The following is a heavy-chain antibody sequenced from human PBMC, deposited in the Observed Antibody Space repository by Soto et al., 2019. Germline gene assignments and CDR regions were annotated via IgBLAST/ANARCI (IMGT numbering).Heavy chain of an antibody. CDR1: GGSISSGGYY. CDR3: ATLRYFDGYGMDV. CDR2: IYYSGST. J-gene: IGHJ6*02. Sequence: QVQLQESGPGLVKPSQTLSLTCTVSGGSISSGGYYWSWIRQHPGKGLEWIGYIYYSGSTYYNPSLTRRVTISVDTSKNQFSLKLSSVTAADTAVYYCATLRYFDGYGMDVWGQGTTVTVSS. D-gene: IGHD3-9*01. V-gene: IGHV4-31*03.